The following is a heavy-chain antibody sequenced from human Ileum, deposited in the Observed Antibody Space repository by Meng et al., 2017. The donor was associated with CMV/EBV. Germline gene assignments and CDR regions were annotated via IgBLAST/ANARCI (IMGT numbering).Heavy chain of an antibody. CDR1: GGTFSGKA. J-gene: IGHJ4*02. V-gene: IGHV1-69*13. CDR3: ATSGLGYGGNMEFDQ. D-gene: IGHD4-23*01. Sequence: SVKVSCKASGGTFSGKAISWVRQAPGQGLEWLGGFLPMFDRSNYAQKFQTRIAITLDESATTAYMDLFSLRPDDTAVYYCATSGLGYGGNMEFDQWGQGSLVNGAS. CDR2: FLPMFDRS.